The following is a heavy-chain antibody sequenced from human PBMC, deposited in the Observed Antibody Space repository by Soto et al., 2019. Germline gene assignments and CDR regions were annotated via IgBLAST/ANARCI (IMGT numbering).Heavy chain of an antibody. V-gene: IGHV3-23*01. CDR3: ATHTAMVGSYWYFDL. D-gene: IGHD5-18*01. J-gene: IGHJ2*01. Sequence: EVHLSESGGGLVQPGGSLRLSCTASGFTFSSYAMSWVRQAPGKGLEWVSVISGSGGNTYYADSVKGRFTISRDNSKNTLYLQMNSLRAEDTAVYYCATHTAMVGSYWYFDLWGRGTLVTVSS. CDR1: GFTFSSYA. CDR2: ISGSGGNT.